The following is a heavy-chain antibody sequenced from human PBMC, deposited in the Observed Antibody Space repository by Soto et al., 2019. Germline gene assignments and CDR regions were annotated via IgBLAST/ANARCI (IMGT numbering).Heavy chain of an antibody. Sequence: SETLSLTCTVSGDSVSSVNYYWSWIRQPPGKGLEWIGYIYYSGNTNYNRSLQSRVTISVDTSKTQFSLKLSSVTAADTAVYYCASLTYSSSWYRWNYWGQGTLVTVS. CDR3: ASLTYSSSWYRWNY. CDR2: IYYSGNT. J-gene: IGHJ4*02. D-gene: IGHD6-13*01. V-gene: IGHV4-61*01. CDR1: GDSVSSVNYY.